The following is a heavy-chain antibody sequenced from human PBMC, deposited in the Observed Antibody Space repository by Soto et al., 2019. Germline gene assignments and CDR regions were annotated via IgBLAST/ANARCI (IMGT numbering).Heavy chain of an antibody. D-gene: IGHD5-18*01. CDR1: GFTFDDYD. CDR2: ISWNSNSI. V-gene: IGHV3-9*01. J-gene: IGHJ4*02. Sequence: PGGSLRLSCAASGFTFDDYDMHWVRQAPGKGLEWVSGISWNSNSIGYADSVKGRFTISRDYAKNSLYLQMNSLRAEDTALYYCAKALSGYTYGPFDYWGQGTLVTVSS. CDR3: AKALSGYTYGPFDY.